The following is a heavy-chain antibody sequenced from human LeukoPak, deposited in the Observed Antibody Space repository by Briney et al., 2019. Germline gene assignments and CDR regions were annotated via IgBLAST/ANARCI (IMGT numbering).Heavy chain of an antibody. Sequence: GGSLRLSCAASGLTFSRSWMSWVRQAPGKGLEWVANINEDGSTMYYVDSAKGRFTISRDNAQNSLYLQMNILRVEDTAVYYCARDVHDSRGYSQGPLDYWGQGTLVTVSS. J-gene: IGHJ4*02. D-gene: IGHD3-22*01. CDR1: GLTFSRSW. CDR3: ARDVHDSRGYSQGPLDY. V-gene: IGHV3-7*01. CDR2: INEDGSTM.